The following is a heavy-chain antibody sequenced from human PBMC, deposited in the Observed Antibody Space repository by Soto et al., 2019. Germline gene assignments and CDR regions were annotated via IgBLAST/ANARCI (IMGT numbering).Heavy chain of an antibody. CDR2: IWYDGSNK. CDR1: GFTFSSYG. J-gene: IGHJ4*02. D-gene: IGHD2-2*01. Sequence: QVQLVESGGGVFQPGRSLRLSCAASGFTFSSYGMHWVRQAPGKGLEWVAVIWYDGSNKYYADSVKGRFTISRDNSKNTLYLQMNSLRAEDTAVYYCARGYCSSTSCGLPESWGQGTLVTVSS. CDR3: ARGYCSSTSCGLPES. V-gene: IGHV3-33*01.